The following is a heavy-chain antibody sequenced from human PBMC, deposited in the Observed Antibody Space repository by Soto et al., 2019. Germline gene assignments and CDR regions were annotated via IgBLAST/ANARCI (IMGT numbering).Heavy chain of an antibody. CDR2: IWYDGSNK. J-gene: IGHJ4*02. CDR3: AREKLDYYDSSGYLNIDY. CDR1: GFTFSSYG. D-gene: IGHD3-22*01. Sequence: GGSLRLSCAASGFTFSSYGMHWVRQAPGKGLEWVAVIWYDGSNKYYADSVKGRFTISRDNSKNTLYLQMNSLRAEDTAVYYFAREKLDYYDSSGYLNIDYWGQGTLVTVSS. V-gene: IGHV3-33*01.